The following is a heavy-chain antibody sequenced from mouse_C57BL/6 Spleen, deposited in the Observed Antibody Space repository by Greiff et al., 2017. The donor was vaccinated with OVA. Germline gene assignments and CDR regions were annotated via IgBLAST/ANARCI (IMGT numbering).Heavy chain of an antibody. CDR2: IDPSDSET. CDR3: ARGEGSRGWYFDV. CDR1: GYTFTSYW. J-gene: IGHJ1*03. D-gene: IGHD1-1*01. Sequence: QVQLQQPGAELVRPGSSVKLSCKASGYTFTSYWMHWVKQRPIQGLEWIGNIDPSDSETHYNQQFKDKATLTVDKSSSTAYMQLSSLTSEDSAVYYCARGEGSRGWYFDVWGTGTTVTVSS. V-gene: IGHV1-52*01.